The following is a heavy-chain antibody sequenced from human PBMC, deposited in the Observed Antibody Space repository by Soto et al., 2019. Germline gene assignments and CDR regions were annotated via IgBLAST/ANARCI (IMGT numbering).Heavy chain of an antibody. CDR3: ARPNWNYNGMDV. D-gene: IGHD1-1*01. V-gene: IGHV5-51*01. CDR2: IYPGDSET. Sequence: PGESLKISCGGSGYSFTSYWIAWVRQMPGKGLEWMGIIYPGDSETKYSPSFQGQVTISADKSISTAYLQWSSLKASDSAIYYCARPNWNYNGMDVWGQGTTVTVSS. J-gene: IGHJ6*02. CDR1: GYSFTSYW.